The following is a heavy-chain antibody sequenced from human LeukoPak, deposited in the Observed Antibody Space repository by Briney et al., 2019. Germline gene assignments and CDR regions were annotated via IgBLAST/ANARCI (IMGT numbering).Heavy chain of an antibody. Sequence: SETLSLTCTVSGVSISDYYYYWGWIRQSPGTGLEWIGTIYSGGTTYYNPSLKSRATISVDTSKNQFSLQLNSVTAADTALYYCAGGSRLGAAFNIWGRGKMVLVS. CDR3: AGGSRLGAAFNI. CDR1: GVSISDYYYY. D-gene: IGHD1-26*01. V-gene: IGHV4-39*07. CDR2: IYSGGTT. J-gene: IGHJ3*02.